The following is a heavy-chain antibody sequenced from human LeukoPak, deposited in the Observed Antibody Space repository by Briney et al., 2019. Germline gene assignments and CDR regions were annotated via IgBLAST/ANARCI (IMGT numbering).Heavy chain of an antibody. D-gene: IGHD4/OR15-4a*01. J-gene: IGHJ4*02. CDR1: GFTFSSYA. CDR2: ISGSGGST. CDR3: VKDQFKVPTGGRDNF. Sequence: QPGGSLRLSCAASGFTFSSYAMSWVRQAPGKGLEWVSAISGSGGSTYYADSVKGRFTISRDNSKNTLYLQMSSLSAEDTAVYYCVKDQFKVPTGGRDNFWGQGTLVTVSS. V-gene: IGHV3-23*01.